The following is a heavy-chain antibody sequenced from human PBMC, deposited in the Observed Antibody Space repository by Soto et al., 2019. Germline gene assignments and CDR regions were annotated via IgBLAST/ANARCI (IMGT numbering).Heavy chain of an antibody. CDR3: ARDVHSSSSVNWFDP. J-gene: IGHJ5*02. Sequence: SETLSLTCTASGGSISSSSYYWGWIRQPPGKGLEWIGYIYYSGSTNYNPSLKSRVTISVDTSKNQFSLKLSSVTAADTAVYYCARDVHSSSSVNWFDPWGQGTLVTVSS. V-gene: IGHV4-39*07. D-gene: IGHD6-6*01. CDR2: IYYSGST. CDR1: GGSISSSSYY.